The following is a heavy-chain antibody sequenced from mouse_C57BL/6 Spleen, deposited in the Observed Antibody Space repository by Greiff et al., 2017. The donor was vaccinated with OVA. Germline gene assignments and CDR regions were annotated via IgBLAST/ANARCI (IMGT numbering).Heavy chain of an antibody. CDR1: GFTFSDYG. V-gene: IGHV5-15*01. J-gene: IGHJ1*03. Sequence: EVKVVESGGGLVQPGGSPKLSCAASGFTFSDYGMAWVRQAPRKGPEWVAFISNLAYSIYYADTVTGRFTISRENAKNTLYLEMSSLRSEDTAMYYCARRDRGYWYFDVWGTGTTVTVSS. CDR2: ISNLAYSI. CDR3: ARRDRGYWYFDV. D-gene: IGHD3-3*01.